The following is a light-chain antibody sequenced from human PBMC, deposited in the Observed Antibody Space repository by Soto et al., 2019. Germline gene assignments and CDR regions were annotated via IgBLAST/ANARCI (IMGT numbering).Light chain of an antibody. CDR3: QQYGSSPRVT. J-gene: IGKJ2*01. V-gene: IGKV3-20*01. Sequence: EIVLTQSPGTLSLSPGERATLSCRASQSVSSSYLAWYQQKPGQAPSLLIYGASSRATGIPDRFSGSGSGTDFTLTISRLEPEDFAMYYCQQYGSSPRVTFGQGTKLEIK. CDR1: QSVSSSY. CDR2: GAS.